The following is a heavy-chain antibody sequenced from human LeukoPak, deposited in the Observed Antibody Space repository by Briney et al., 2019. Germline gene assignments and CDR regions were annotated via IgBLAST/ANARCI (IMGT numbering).Heavy chain of an antibody. CDR1: GYSISSAYY. CDR3: ARGPYSYDSSGAFDI. CDR2: ISSSGST. V-gene: IGHV4-38-2*02. J-gene: IGHJ3*02. Sequence: SETLSLTCSASGYSISSAYYWSWIRPPAGKGLEWIGRISSSGSTNYNPSLKSRVTISVDTSKNQFSLKLSSVTAADTAVYFCARGPYSYDSSGAFDIWGQGTIVTVSS. D-gene: IGHD3-22*01.